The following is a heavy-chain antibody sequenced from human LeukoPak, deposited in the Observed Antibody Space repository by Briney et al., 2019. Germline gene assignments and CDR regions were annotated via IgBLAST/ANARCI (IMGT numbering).Heavy chain of an antibody. CDR2: VYSSGNT. Sequence: PSETLSLTCTVSGGSIGSFYWNWIRQTPGQGLEWLGYVYSSGNTNYNPSLQSRVIISVNTSKNQFSLKLSSVTAADTAVYYGARGGVLLGIDYWGQGTLVTVSS. CDR3: ARGGVLLGIDY. CDR1: GGSIGSFY. J-gene: IGHJ4*02. D-gene: IGHD2-8*02. V-gene: IGHV4-59*01.